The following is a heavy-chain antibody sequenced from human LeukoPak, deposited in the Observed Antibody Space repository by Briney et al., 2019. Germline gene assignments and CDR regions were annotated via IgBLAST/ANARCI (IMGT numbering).Heavy chain of an antibody. CDR1: GGTFSSYA. CDR3: ARSPSDIVVVVAALPCYFDY. D-gene: IGHD2-15*01. J-gene: IGHJ4*02. Sequence: RSSVKVSCKASGGTFSSYAISWVRQAPGQGLEWVGGIIPIFGTANYAQKFQDRVTITTDESTSTAYMELSSLRSEDTAVYYCARSPSDIVVVVAALPCYFDYWGQGTLVTVSS. CDR2: IIPIFGTA. V-gene: IGHV1-69*05.